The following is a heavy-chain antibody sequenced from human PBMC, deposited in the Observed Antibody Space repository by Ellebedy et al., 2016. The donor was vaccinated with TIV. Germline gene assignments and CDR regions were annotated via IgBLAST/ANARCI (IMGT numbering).Heavy chain of an antibody. V-gene: IGHV3-9*01. J-gene: IGHJ4*02. Sequence: SLKISCAASGFTFDTYAMHWVRQAPGKGLEWVSGISWNSGTVDYADSVKGRFTISRDNAKKSLYLQMNSLRGEDTAVYYCERGRGGSTGSDYFDYWGQGTLVTVSS. D-gene: IGHD2-2*01. CDR2: ISWNSGTV. CDR1: GFTFDTYA. CDR3: ERGRGGSTGSDYFDY.